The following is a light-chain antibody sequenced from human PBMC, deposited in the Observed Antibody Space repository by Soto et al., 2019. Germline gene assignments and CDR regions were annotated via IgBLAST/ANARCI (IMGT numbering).Light chain of an antibody. Sequence: QSVQTQPASVCWSPGQSIAISCTGTSSDVGGYNYVSWYQQHPGKAPKLMIYEVSNRPSGVSNRFSGSKSGNTASLTISGLQAEEEADHYCTSYTSSINYVFGTGTKVTXL. CDR2: EVS. J-gene: IGLJ1*01. V-gene: IGLV2-14*01. CDR1: SSDVGGYNY. CDR3: TSYTSSINYV.